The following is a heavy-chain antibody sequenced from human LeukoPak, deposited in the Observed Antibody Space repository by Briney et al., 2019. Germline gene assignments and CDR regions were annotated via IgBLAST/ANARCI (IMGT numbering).Heavy chain of an antibody. J-gene: IGHJ4*02. D-gene: IGHD2-2*02. Sequence: PGGSLRLSCAASGFTFSSYAMSWVRQAPGKGLEWVSAISGSGGSTYYADSVKGRFTISRDNSKNTLYLQMNSLRAEDTAVYYCAREICSSTSCYKGPFDYWGQGTLVTVSS. CDR3: AREICSSTSCYKGPFDY. CDR2: ISGSGGST. CDR1: GFTFSSYA. V-gene: IGHV3-23*01.